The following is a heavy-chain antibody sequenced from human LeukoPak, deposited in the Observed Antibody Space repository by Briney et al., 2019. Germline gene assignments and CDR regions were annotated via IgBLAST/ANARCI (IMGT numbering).Heavy chain of an antibody. Sequence: GGSLKISCNGSGFHFPSYLIGWVPQVPGKGLGWMGIIYTGDSDTRYSQSFHGQVTISADKSNTTASLQWRSLKASDTATYYCASPGYGGNTEINYFDFWGQGTLVTVSS. V-gene: IGHV5-51*01. D-gene: IGHD4-23*01. CDR3: ASPGYGGNTEINYFDF. CDR1: GFHFPSYL. CDR2: IYTGDSDT. J-gene: IGHJ4*02.